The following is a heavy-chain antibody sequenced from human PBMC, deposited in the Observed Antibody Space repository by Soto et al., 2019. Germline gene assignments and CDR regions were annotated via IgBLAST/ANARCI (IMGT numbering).Heavy chain of an antibody. CDR2: IIPIFGTA. Sequence: QVQLVQSGAEVKKPGSSVKVSCKASGGTFSSYAISWVRQAPGQGLEWMGGIIPIFGTANYAQKFQGRVTITADKSTITAYMELSSLRSEDTAVYYCARGAGYSSSWYVRGSYYFDYWGQGTLVTVSS. J-gene: IGHJ4*02. V-gene: IGHV1-69*06. CDR1: GGTFSSYA. D-gene: IGHD6-13*01. CDR3: ARGAGYSSSWYVRGSYYFDY.